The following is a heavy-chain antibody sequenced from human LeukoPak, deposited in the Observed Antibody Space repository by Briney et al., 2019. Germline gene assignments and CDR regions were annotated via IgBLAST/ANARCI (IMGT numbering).Heavy chain of an antibody. V-gene: IGHV4-34*01. J-gene: IGHJ4*02. CDR1: GGSFSGYY. CDR3: ARGGSSSWYTPWDY. CDR2: INHSGST. Sequence: SETLSLTCAVYGGSFSGYYWSWIRQPPGKGLEWIGEINHSGSTNYNPSLKSGVTISVETSKNQFSLKLSSVTAADTAVYYCARGGSSSWYTPWDYWGQGTLVTVSS. D-gene: IGHD6-13*01.